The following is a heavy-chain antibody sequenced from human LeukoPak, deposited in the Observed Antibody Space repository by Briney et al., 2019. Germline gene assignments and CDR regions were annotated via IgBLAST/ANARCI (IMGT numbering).Heavy chain of an antibody. CDR2: ITSKTDGGTT. Sequence: GGSLRLSCATSGFSFSRAWMSWVRQAPGKGLEWVGRITSKTDGGTTDYAAPVKGRFFISRDDSKNTLYLQMNSLRAEDTAVYYCANLLTGYSSSWYERDDYWGQGTLVTVSS. CDR1: GFSFSRAW. J-gene: IGHJ4*02. CDR3: ANLLTGYSSSWYERDDY. V-gene: IGHV3-15*01. D-gene: IGHD6-13*01.